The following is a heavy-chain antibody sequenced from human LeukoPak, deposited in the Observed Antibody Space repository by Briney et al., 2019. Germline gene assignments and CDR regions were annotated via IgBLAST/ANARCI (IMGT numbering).Heavy chain of an antibody. CDR2: ISAHNGNT. CDR3: ARGEYNIVVVPAATSYYYYYYGMDV. D-gene: IGHD2-2*01. V-gene: IGHV1-18*01. J-gene: IGHJ6*02. CDR1: GYTFTSYG. Sequence: ASVKVSCKASGYTFTSYGISWVRQAPGQGLEWMGWISAHNGNTNYAQKLQGRVTMTTYTSTSTAYMELSSLRSDDTAVYYCARGEYNIVVVPAATSYYYYYYGMDVWGQGTTVTVSS.